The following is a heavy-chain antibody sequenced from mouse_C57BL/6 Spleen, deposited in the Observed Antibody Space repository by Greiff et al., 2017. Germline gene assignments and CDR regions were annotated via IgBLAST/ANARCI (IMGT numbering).Heavy chain of an antibody. J-gene: IGHJ2*01. Sequence: EVMLVESGGGLVKPGGSLKLSCAASGFTFSSYAMSWVRQTPDKRLEWVATISRDNAKNNLYLQMSHLKSEDTAMYYCARDQLGGTYYFDYWGQGTTLTVSS. V-gene: IGHV5-4*01. CDR3: ARDQLGGTYYFDY. CDR1: GFTFSSYA. D-gene: IGHD4-1*02.